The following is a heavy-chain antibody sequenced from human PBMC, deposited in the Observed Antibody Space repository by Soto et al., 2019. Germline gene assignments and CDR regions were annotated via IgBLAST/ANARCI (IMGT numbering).Heavy chain of an antibody. V-gene: IGHV4-59*01. D-gene: IGHD3-10*01. Sequence: PWETLSLTCTVSGGSISSYYWSWIRQPPGKGLEWIGYIYYSGSTNYNPSLKSRVTISVDTSKNQFSLKLSSVAAADTAVYYCARDPNYSDAFDIWGQGTMVTVSS. CDR3: ARDPNYSDAFDI. CDR2: IYYSGST. J-gene: IGHJ3*02. CDR1: GGSISSYY.